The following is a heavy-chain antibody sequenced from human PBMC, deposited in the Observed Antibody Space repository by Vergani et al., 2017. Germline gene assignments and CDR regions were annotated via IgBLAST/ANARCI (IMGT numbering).Heavy chain of an antibody. V-gene: IGHV4-38-2*01. Sequence: QVQLQESGPGLVKPSETLSLTCAVSGYSISRGYYWGWIRQPPGKGLEGIGSIYHSGGTYYNPSLKSRVTISVDTSKNQFSLKLSSVTAADTAVYYCARSLYCSGGSCLFDYWGQGTLVTVSS. CDR1: GYSISRGYY. D-gene: IGHD2-15*01. CDR2: IYHSGGT. J-gene: IGHJ4*02. CDR3: ARSLYCSGGSCLFDY.